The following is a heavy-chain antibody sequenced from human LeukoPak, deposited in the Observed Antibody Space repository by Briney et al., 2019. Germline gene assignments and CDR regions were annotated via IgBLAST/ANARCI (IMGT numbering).Heavy chain of an antibody. CDR1: GYSFTSYY. D-gene: IGHD1-26*01. CDR2: INPSGSSA. CDR3: ARDNSVGETAWGFAP. V-gene: IGHV1-46*01. Sequence: ASVKVSCKASGYSFTSYYMHWVRQAPGQGLEWMGFINPSGSSAAYAQKFQGRLTMTRDMFTSTDYMELTSLTSDDTAVYYCARDNSVGETAWGFAPWGQETLVTVPS. J-gene: IGHJ5*02.